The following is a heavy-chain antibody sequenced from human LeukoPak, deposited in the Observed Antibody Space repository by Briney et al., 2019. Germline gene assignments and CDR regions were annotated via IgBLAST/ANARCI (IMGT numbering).Heavy chain of an antibody. CDR1: GFTFDDYA. CDR2: ISWNSGSI. J-gene: IGHJ3*02. D-gene: IGHD2-2*01. V-gene: IGHV3-9*03. Sequence: PGGSLRLSCAASGFTFDDYAMHWVRQAPGKGLEWVSGISWNSGSIGYADSVKGRFTISRDNAKNSLYLQMNSLRAEDMALYYCAKDIKIFSTAFDIWGQGTMVTVSS. CDR3: AKDIKIFSTAFDI.